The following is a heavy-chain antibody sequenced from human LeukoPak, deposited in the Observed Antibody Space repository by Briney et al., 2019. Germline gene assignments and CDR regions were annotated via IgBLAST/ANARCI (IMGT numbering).Heavy chain of an antibody. CDR1: GRFISGYY. D-gene: IGHD3-22*01. J-gene: IGHJ4*02. V-gene: IGHV4-4*09. CDR3: ARHDVGYYYDSSGYSGFDY. CDR2: IYPSRST. Sequence: PSETLSLTCTLSGRFISGYYWSSIRHPPRNGLDWIGYIYPSRSTNYNPSLKSRVTISVDTSKNQFSLKLSSVTAADTAVYYCARHDVGYYYDSSGYSGFDYWGQGTLVTVSS.